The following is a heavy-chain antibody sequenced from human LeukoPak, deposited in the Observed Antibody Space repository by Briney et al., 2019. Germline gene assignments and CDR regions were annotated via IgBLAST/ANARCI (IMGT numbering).Heavy chain of an antibody. D-gene: IGHD5-12*01. CDR3: TSGYDSPYYYYGMDV. J-gene: IGHJ6*02. Sequence: GGSLRLSCAASGFTFSSYSMSWFRQAPGKGLEWVGFIRSKAYGGTTEYAASVKGRFTISRDDSKSIAYLQMNSLKTEDTAVYYCTSGYDSPYYYYGMDVWGQGTTVTVSS. CDR1: GFTFSSYS. CDR2: IRSKAYGGTT. V-gene: IGHV3-49*03.